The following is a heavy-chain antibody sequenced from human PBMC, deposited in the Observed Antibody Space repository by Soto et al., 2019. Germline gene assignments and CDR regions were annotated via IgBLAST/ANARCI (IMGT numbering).Heavy chain of an antibody. Sequence: PGGSLRLSCVASGFTFSNYAMSWVRQAPGKGLEYVSAISGSGGSTYYADSVKGRFTISRDNSKNTVYLQMNSLRAEDTAVYYFAKKVKLVVYGIAANCFDSWGQGTLVTVSS. D-gene: IGHD2-8*02. J-gene: IGHJ5*01. CDR2: ISGSGGST. CDR3: AKKVKLVVYGIAANCFDS. CDR1: GFTFSNYA. V-gene: IGHV3-23*01.